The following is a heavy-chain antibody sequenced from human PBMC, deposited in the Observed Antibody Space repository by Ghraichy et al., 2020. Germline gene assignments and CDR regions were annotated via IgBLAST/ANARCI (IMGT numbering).Heavy chain of an antibody. CDR2: MNPNSGNT. J-gene: IGHJ4*02. CDR3: ARGTGNYHYVWGSYRYFDY. D-gene: IGHD3-16*02. Sequence: ASVKVSCKASGYTFTNYDINWVRQATGQGLEWMGWMNPNSGNTGYAQKFQGRVTMTRNTSISTAYMELSSLRSEDTAVYYCARGTGNYHYVWGSYRYFDYWGQGTLVTVSS. CDR1: GYTFTNYD. V-gene: IGHV1-8*01.